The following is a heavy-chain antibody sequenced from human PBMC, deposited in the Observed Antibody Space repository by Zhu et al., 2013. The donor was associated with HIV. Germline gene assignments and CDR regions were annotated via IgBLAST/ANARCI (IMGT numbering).Heavy chain of an antibody. V-gene: IGHV1-69*13. D-gene: IGHD4-17*01. CDR2: IIPIFGSA. Sequence: QVQLVQSGAEVKKPGASLKVSCKASGGTFSNYAISWVRQAPGQGLEWMGGIIPIFGSANYAQKFQGRVTITADESTSTAYMELRGLRSEDTAVYYCARVSTTVRSFDIWGQGTMVTVSS. J-gene: IGHJ3*02. CDR3: ARVSTTVRSFDI. CDR1: GGTFSNYA.